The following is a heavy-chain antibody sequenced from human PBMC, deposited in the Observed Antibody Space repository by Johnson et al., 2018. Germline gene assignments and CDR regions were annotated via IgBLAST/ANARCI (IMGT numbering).Heavy chain of an antibody. D-gene: IGHD3-22*01. Sequence: EVQLVESGGGLVRPGGSLRLSCAASGFTGSTNQMNWVRPAPGKGLAWVALTHSGGTTFYADSVKGRFTISRDNSKDILYLQMNSLGVEDTAVYYCARGSSADNYYHYYYMDVWGKGTTVTVSS. V-gene: IGHV3-66*02. CDR1: GFTGSTNQ. CDR3: ARGSSADNYYHYYYMDV. CDR2: THSGGTT. J-gene: IGHJ6*03.